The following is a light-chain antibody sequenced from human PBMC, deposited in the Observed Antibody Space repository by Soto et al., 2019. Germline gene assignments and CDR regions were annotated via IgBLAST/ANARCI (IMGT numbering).Light chain of an antibody. V-gene: IGLV1-40*01. CDR3: QSYESSLSGWI. Sequence: QSVLTQPPSMSGAPGQGVTISCTGSSSNIGAGYDVHWYQQVPGTAPKLLIYVNTNRPSGVPDRFSASKSGTSASLAISGLQAEDEADYYCQSYESSLSGWIFGGGTKLTVL. CDR2: VNT. CDR1: SSNIGAGYD. J-gene: IGLJ2*01.